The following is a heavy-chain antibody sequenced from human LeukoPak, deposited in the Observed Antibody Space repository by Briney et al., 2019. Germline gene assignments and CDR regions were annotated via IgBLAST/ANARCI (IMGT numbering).Heavy chain of an antibody. J-gene: IGHJ4*02. CDR2: ISGSGNSP. V-gene: IGHV3-23*01. D-gene: IGHD6-19*01. CDR1: GFSFSHYA. Sequence: PGGSLRLSCAASGFSFSHYALHWVRQAPGKGLEWVSGISGSGNSPNYADSVTGRFTISRDNSKNTLYLQMNSLRAEDTAVYYCAKDLRYTGGWRQIDYWGQGTLVTVSS. CDR3: AKDLRYTGGWRQIDY.